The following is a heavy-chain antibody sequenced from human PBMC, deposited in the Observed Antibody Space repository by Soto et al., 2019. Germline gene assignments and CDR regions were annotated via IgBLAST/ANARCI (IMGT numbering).Heavy chain of an antibody. CDR2: SSASGGDT. V-gene: IGHV3-23*01. Sequence: EVQLLESGGGLVQPGGSLRLSCAASGFSFSIYAMTWVRQAPGRGLEWVSGSSASGGDTYYADSVKGRFTVSRDNSKNTLYLEMNSLRAEDTAIYYCAKEGPYDHGDYRVYYYGVYVWGRGTTVTVSS. CDR1: GFSFSIYA. D-gene: IGHD4-17*01. J-gene: IGHJ6*02. CDR3: AKEGPYDHGDYRVYYYGVYV.